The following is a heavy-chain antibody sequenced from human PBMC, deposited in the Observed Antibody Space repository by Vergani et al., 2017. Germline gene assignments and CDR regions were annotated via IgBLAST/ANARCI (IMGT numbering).Heavy chain of an antibody. Sequence: QVQLVQSGAEVKKPGASVKVSCKASGYTFTGYYMHWVRQAPGQGLEWMGWINPNSGGTNYAQKFQGRVTMTRDTSISTAYRELSRLRSDDTAVYYCARVYGDYGDYEFWFDPWGQGTLVTVSS. D-gene: IGHD4-17*01. J-gene: IGHJ5*02. CDR1: GYTFTGYY. CDR2: INPNSGGT. CDR3: ARVYGDYGDYEFWFDP. V-gene: IGHV1-2*02.